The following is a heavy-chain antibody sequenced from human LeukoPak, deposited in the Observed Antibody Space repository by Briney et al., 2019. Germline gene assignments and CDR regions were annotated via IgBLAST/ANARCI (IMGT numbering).Heavy chain of an antibody. J-gene: IGHJ4*02. CDR3: ARDSAKYYFDY. Sequence: PSETLSLTCTVSGGSISSYYWSWIRQPPGKGLEWIGYIYYSGNTNYNPSLKSRVTISVDTSKNQFSLKLSSVTAADTAVYYCARDSAKYYFDYWGQGTLVTVSS. CDR2: IYYSGNT. V-gene: IGHV4-59*12. CDR1: GGSISSYY.